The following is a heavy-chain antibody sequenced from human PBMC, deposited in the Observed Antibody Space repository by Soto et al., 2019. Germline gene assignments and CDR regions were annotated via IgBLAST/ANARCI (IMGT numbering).Heavy chain of an antibody. Sequence: ASVKVSCKASGGTFSSYAISWVRQAPGQGLEWMGGIIPIFGTANYAQKFQGRVTITADESTSTAYMELSSLRSEDTAVYYCARDDGKYCSGGSCAGDYWGQGTLVTVSS. CDR3: ARDDGKYCSGGSCAGDY. CDR2: IIPIFGTA. V-gene: IGHV1-69*13. CDR1: GGTFSSYA. D-gene: IGHD2-15*01. J-gene: IGHJ4*02.